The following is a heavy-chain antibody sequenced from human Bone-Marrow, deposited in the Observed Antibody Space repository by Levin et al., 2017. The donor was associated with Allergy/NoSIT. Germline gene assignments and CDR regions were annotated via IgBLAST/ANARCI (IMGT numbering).Heavy chain of an antibody. CDR2: ISGSGGST. CDR1: GFTFSSYA. D-gene: IGHD3-3*01. J-gene: IGHJ4*02. V-gene: IGHV3-23*01. CDR3: AKGLYYDFWSGYWAY. Sequence: GGSLRLSCAASGFTFSSYAMSWVRQAPGKGLEWVSAISGSGGSTYYADSVKGRFTISRDNSKNTLYLQMNSLRAEDTAVYYCAKGLYYDFWSGYWAYWGQGTLVTVSS.